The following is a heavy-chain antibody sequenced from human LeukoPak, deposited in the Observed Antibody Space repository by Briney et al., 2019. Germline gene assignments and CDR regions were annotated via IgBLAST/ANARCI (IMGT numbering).Heavy chain of an antibody. J-gene: IGHJ4*02. V-gene: IGHV1-2*02. Sequence: ASVKVSFKASGYTFTGYYMHWVRQAPGQGLEWMGWINPNSGGTNYAQKFQVRVTMTRDTSISTAYMELSSLRSDDTAVYYCARGSLAGGFDYWGQGTQVTVSS. CDR1: GYTFTGYY. CDR3: ARGSLAGGFDY. CDR2: INPNSGGT. D-gene: IGHD6-19*01.